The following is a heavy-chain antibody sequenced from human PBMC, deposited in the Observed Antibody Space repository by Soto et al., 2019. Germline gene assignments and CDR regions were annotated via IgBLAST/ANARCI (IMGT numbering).Heavy chain of an antibody. V-gene: IGHV1-69*13. D-gene: IGHD2-2*02. CDR1: GYTFTSYG. J-gene: IGHJ6*02. CDR3: ASSLGVVPAAIGYYYYYGMDV. Sequence: ASVKVSCKASGYTFTSYGISWVRQAPGQGLEWMGGIIPIFGTANYAQKFQGRVTITADESTSTAYMELSSLRSEDTAVYYCASSLGVVPAAIGYYYYYGMDVWGQGTTVTVSS. CDR2: IIPIFGTA.